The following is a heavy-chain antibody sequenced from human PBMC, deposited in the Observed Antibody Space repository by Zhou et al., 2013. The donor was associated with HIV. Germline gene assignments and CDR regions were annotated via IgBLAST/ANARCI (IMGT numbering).Heavy chain of an antibody. D-gene: IGHD6-19*01. J-gene: IGHJ4*02. CDR1: GGSISSHY. CDR2: IYYTGST. Sequence: QVQLQESGPGLVKPSETLSLTCSVSGGSISSHYWSWIRQSPGKGLEWIGFIYYTGSTNYNPSLKSRVTISVDASKNQFSLKLSSVTAADTAVYYCARGGAVAGRGEVDWGQGTLVTGLL. V-gene: IGHV4-59*11. CDR3: ARGGAVAGRGEVD.